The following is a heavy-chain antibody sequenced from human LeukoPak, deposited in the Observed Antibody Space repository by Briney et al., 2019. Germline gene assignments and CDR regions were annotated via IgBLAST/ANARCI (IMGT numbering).Heavy chain of an antibody. J-gene: IGHJ4*02. Sequence: PGGSLRLSCAASGFTFSSYSMNWVREAPGKGLEWVSSVSSSSSYIYYADSVKGRFTISRDNAKNSLYLQMNSLRAEDTAVYYCARVGTGYYGSGNHGRYYFDYWGQGTLVTVSP. CDR3: ARVGTGYYGSGNHGRYYFDY. D-gene: IGHD3-10*01. V-gene: IGHV3-21*01. CDR2: VSSSSSYI. CDR1: GFTFSSYS.